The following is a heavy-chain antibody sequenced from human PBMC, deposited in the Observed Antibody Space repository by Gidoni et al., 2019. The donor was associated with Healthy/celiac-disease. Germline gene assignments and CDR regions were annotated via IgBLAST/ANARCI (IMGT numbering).Heavy chain of an antibody. Sequence: QVQLQESGPGLVKPSQTLSLTCTVSGGSISSGSYYWSWIRQPAGKGLEWIGRIYTSGSTNYNPSLKSRVTISVDTSKNQFSLKLSSVTAADTAVYYCARAVDTAMVLYFDYWGQGTPVTVSS. D-gene: IGHD5-18*01. CDR3: ARAVDTAMVLYFDY. CDR1: GGSISSGSYY. J-gene: IGHJ4*02. CDR2: IYTSGST. V-gene: IGHV4-61*02.